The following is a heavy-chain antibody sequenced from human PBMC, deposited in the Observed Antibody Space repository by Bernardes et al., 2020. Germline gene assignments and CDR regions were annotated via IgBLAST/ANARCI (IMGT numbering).Heavy chain of an antibody. CDR1: GFSLSSHG. CDR3: ARDILFYSDDV. J-gene: IGHJ4*02. Sequence: GGSLRLSCAASGFSLSSHGMHWVRQAPGKGLEWVAVMWYDGRKTHYADSVQGRFTISRDSSKNMLYLQMNSLRAADTAVYYCARDILFYSDDVWGQGTLVTVSS. D-gene: IGHD1-26*01. CDR2: MWYDGRKT. V-gene: IGHV3-33*01.